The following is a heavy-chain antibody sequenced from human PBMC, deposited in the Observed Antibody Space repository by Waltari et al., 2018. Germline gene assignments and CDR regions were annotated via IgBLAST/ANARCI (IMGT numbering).Heavy chain of an antibody. CDR3: AGTSYYDFWSGYYTGIDY. Sequence: QVQLQESGPGLVKPSQTLSLTCTVSGGSISSGSYYWSWIRQPAGKGLEWIGRIYTSGSTNYNASLKSRGTISVDTSKNQFSLKLSSVTAADTAVYYCAGTSYYDFWSGYYTGIDYWGQGTLVTVSS. D-gene: IGHD3-3*01. V-gene: IGHV4-61*02. CDR2: IYTSGST. CDR1: GGSISSGSYY. J-gene: IGHJ4*02.